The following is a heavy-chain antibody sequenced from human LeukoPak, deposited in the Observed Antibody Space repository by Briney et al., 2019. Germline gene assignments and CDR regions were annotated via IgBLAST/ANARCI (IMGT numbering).Heavy chain of an antibody. D-gene: IGHD3-22*01. Sequence: SETLSLTCTVSGGSISSYNWSWIRQPPGKGLEWIGYIYYSGSTNYNPSLKSRVTISVDTSKNQFSLKLSSVTAADTAVYYCARHGSSGLYYYYYYGMDVWGQGTTVTVSS. V-gene: IGHV4-59*08. CDR1: GGSISSYN. CDR3: ARHGSSGLYYYYYYGMDV. CDR2: IYYSGST. J-gene: IGHJ6*02.